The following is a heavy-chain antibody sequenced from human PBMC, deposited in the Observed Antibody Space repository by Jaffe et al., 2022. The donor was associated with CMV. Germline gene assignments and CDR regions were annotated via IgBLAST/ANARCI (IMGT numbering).Heavy chain of an antibody. CDR2: ISGTGGTT. V-gene: IGHV3-23*01. CDR3: AKGGPAPSRFGIVGSVDY. CDR1: GFTFSSHA. Sequence: EVQVLESGGGWVQPGGSLRLSCAASGFTFSSHAMNWVRQAPGKGLEWVSGISGTGGTTNYADSVKGRFTVSRDNSRNTLYLQMNSLRAEDTAVYYCAKGGPAPSRFGIVGSVDYWGQGTLVTVSS. D-gene: IGHD1-26*01. J-gene: IGHJ4*02.